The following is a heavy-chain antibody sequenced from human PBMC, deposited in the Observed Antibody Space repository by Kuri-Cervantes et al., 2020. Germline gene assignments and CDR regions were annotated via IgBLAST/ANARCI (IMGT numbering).Heavy chain of an antibody. CDR2: IKQDGSEK. CDR1: GFTFSSYW. CDR3: AREAFYCDDY. Sequence: GESLKISCAASGFTFSSYWMSWVRQAPGKGLEWVANIKQDGSEKYYVDSVKGRFTISRDNAKNSLILQMNSLRAEDTAVYYCAREAFYCDDYWGQGTLVTVSS. V-gene: IGHV3-7*04. J-gene: IGHJ4*02. D-gene: IGHD2-21*02.